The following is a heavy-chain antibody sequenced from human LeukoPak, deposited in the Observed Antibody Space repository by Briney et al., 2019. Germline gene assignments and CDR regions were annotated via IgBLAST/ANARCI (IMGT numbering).Heavy chain of an antibody. CDR3: ARAGSGLSIGAFDI. V-gene: IGHV3-30*04. D-gene: IGHD3-10*01. CDR1: GFTFSSYA. Sequence: GGSLRLSCAASGFTFSSYARHWVRQAPGKGLEGVAVISYDGSNKYYADSVKGRFTISTDNSKNTLYLQMNSLRAEDTAVYYCARAGSGLSIGAFDIWGQGTMVTVSS. CDR2: ISYDGSNK. J-gene: IGHJ3*02.